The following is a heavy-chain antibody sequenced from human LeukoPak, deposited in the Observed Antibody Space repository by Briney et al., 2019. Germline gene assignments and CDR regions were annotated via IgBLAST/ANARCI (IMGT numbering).Heavy chain of an antibody. D-gene: IGHD2-8*01. V-gene: IGHV3-48*03. CDR1: GFTFSSYE. CDR3: ARFSRTNWFDP. Sequence: GGSLRLSCAASGFTFSSYEMNWVRQAPGKGLEWVSYISSSSSTIYYADSVKGRFTISRDNAKNSLYLQMNSLRAEDTAVYYCARFSRTNWFDPWGQGTLVTVSS. CDR2: ISSSSSTI. J-gene: IGHJ5*02.